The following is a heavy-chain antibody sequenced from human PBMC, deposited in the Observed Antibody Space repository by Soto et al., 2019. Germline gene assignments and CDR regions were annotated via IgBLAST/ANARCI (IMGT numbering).Heavy chain of an antibody. D-gene: IGHD6-13*01. V-gene: IGHV4-59*01. CDR1: GGSISSYY. Sequence: SGTLSLTCTVSGGSISSYYWSWIRQPPGKGLEWIGYIYYSGSTNYNPSLKSRVTISVDTSKNQFSLKLSSVTAADTAVYYCARNWYRYSSSWYWFDPWGQGTLVTVSS. CDR2: IYYSGST. CDR3: ARNWYRYSSSWYWFDP. J-gene: IGHJ5*02.